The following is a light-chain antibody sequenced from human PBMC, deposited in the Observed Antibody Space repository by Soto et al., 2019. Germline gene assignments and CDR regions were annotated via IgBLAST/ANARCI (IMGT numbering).Light chain of an antibody. CDR1: QSVSNN. CDR2: GAS. V-gene: IGKV3-15*01. J-gene: IGKJ2*01. Sequence: EVVMTQSPATLSVSPGERATLSCRASQSVSNNLAWYQQKPGQAPRLLIYGASTRATGIPARFSGSGSGTEFTLTISGLQSEDSAVYYCQQYNNWPPYTFGQGTKLEIK. CDR3: QQYNNWPPYT.